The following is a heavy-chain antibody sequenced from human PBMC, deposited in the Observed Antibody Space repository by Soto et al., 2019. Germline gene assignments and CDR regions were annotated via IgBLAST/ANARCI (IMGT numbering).Heavy chain of an antibody. V-gene: IGHV4-31*03. CDR1: GGSINSGGYY. D-gene: IGHD4-17*01. CDR3: ARDPSYGDYSYYGMDV. CDR2: IYYSGKP. J-gene: IGHJ6*02. Sequence: QVQLQESGPGLVKPSQTLSLTCTVSGGSINSGGYYWSWIRQHPGKGLEWIGSIYYSGKPYYSPSLKRRVTISVDTSKNHFSLRLSSLTAADTAVYYCARDPSYGDYSYYGMDVWGQGTTVTVSS.